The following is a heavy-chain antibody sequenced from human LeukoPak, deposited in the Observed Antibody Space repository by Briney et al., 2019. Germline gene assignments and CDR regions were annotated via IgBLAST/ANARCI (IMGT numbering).Heavy chain of an antibody. CDR1: EFTFSSND. CDR3: AKNEQWLAEYDS. Sequence: GGSLRLSCAASEFTFSSNDMHWARQAPGKGLEWVAFIRYDGSYKSYADSVKGRFTISRDNSKNMLYLEMNSLRAEDTAVYYCAKNEQWLAEYDSWGQGILVTVSS. J-gene: IGHJ4*02. D-gene: IGHD6-19*01. V-gene: IGHV3-30*02. CDR2: IRYDGSYK.